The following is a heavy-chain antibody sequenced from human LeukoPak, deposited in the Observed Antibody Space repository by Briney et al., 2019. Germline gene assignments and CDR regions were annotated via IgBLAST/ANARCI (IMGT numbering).Heavy chain of an antibody. CDR3: ARGLRRVATISPYYYYGMDV. D-gene: IGHD5-12*01. CDR2: INHSGST. CDR1: DGSFSGYY. V-gene: IGHV4-34*01. Sequence: SETLSLTCAVYDGSFSGYYWSWIRQPPGKGLEWIGEINHSGSTNYNPSLKSRVTISVDTSKNQFSLKLSSVTAADTAVYYCARGLRRVATISPYYYYGMDVWGQGTTVTVSS. J-gene: IGHJ6*02.